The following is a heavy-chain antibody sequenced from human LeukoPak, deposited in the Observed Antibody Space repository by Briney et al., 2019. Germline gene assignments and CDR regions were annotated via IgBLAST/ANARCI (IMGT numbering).Heavy chain of an antibody. CDR3: ARAKPKNMVRGLIMRRESRYYFDY. Sequence: PGGSLRLSCAASGFTFSSYAMSWDRQAPGKGLEWVSAISGSGGSTYYADSVKGRFTISRDNSKSTLYIQMNSLRAEDTAVYYCARAKPKNMVRGLIMRRESRYYFDYWGQGTLVTVSS. V-gene: IGHV3-23*01. J-gene: IGHJ4*02. D-gene: IGHD3-10*01. CDR1: GFTFSSYA. CDR2: ISGSGGST.